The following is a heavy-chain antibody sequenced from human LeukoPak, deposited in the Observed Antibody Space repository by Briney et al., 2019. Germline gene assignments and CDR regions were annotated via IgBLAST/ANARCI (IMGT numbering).Heavy chain of an antibody. J-gene: IGHJ5*02. V-gene: IGHV4-59*12. CDR1: GGSISSYY. CDR2: IYYSGST. Sequence: PSETLSLTCTVSGGSISSYYWSWIRQPPGKGLEWIGYIYYSGSTNYNPSLKSRVTISVDTSKNQFSLKLSSVTAADTAVYYCARGWMKYCSGGSCYSRRAYNWFDPWGQGTLVTVSP. CDR3: ARGWMKYCSGGSCYSRRAYNWFDP. D-gene: IGHD2-15*01.